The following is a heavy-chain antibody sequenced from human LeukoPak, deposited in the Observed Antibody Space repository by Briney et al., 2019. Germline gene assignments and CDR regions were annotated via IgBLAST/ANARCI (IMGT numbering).Heavy chain of an antibody. D-gene: IGHD5-18*01. V-gene: IGHV4-61*01. CDR3: ARGSRGYSDG. CDR2: IYYSGST. CDR1: SASVSSGSYY. Sequence: PSETLSLTCTVSSASVSSGSYYWSWIRQPPGKGLEWIGYIYYSGSTNYNPSLKSRVTISVDTSKNQFSLKLSSVTAADTAVYYCARGSRGYSDGWGQGTLVTVSS. J-gene: IGHJ4*02.